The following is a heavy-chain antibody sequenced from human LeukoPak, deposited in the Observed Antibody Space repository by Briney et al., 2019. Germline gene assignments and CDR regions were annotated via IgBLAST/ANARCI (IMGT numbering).Heavy chain of an antibody. J-gene: IGHJ3*02. Sequence: GESLRLSCAASGFTFSNFALSWVRQAPGKGLEWVSAISGSGDSTYYADSVKGRFTISRDNSKNTLYFQMNNLRAEDTAVYYCARGIQLTLAAHAFDIWGPGTMVTVSS. CDR2: ISGSGDST. V-gene: IGHV3-23*01. CDR1: GFTFSNFA. D-gene: IGHD1-1*01. CDR3: ARGIQLTLAAHAFDI.